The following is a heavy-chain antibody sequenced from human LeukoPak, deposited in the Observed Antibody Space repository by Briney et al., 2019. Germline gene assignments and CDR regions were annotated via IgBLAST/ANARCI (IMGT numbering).Heavy chain of an antibody. CDR2: IYTSGST. D-gene: IGHD3-16*01. CDR1: GGSISSGSYY. Sequence: PSQTLSLTCTVSGGSISSGSYYWSWIRQPAGKGLEWIGRIYTSGSTNYNPSLKSRVTISVDTSKNQFSLKLSSVTAADTAVYYCAREGGAYYYYYMDVWGKGTTVTVSS. J-gene: IGHJ6*03. CDR3: AREGGAYYYYYMDV. V-gene: IGHV4-61*02.